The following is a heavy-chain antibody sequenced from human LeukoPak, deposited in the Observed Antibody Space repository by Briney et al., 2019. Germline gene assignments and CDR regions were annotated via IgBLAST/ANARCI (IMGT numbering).Heavy chain of an antibody. D-gene: IGHD3-10*01. CDR3: ANLPRGEVGAFDI. CDR2: ISWNSGSI. Sequence: GRSLRLSCAASGFTFDDYAMPWVRQAPGKGLEWVSGISWNSGSIGYADSVKGRFTIYRDNAKNSLYLQMNSLRAEDTALYYCANLPRGEVGAFDIWGQGTMVTVSS. CDR1: GFTFDDYA. J-gene: IGHJ3*02. V-gene: IGHV3-9*01.